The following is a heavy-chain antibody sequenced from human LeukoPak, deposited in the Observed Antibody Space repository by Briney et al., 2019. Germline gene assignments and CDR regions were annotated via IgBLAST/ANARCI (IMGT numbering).Heavy chain of an antibody. Sequence: GGSLRLSCAASGFTFNKSWMSWVRQAPGKGLEWVSAISGSGGSTYYADSVKGRFTISRDNSKNTLYLQMNSLRAEDTAVYYCAKDLGPWSSGPIAWGQGTLVTVSS. CDR3: AKDLGPWSSGPIA. CDR1: GFTFNKSW. V-gene: IGHV3-23*01. D-gene: IGHD6-19*01. CDR2: ISGSGGST. J-gene: IGHJ5*02.